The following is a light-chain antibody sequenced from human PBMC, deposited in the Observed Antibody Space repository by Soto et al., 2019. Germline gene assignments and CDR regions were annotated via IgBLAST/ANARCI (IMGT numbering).Light chain of an antibody. Sequence: DIQMTQSPSSLSASVGDIVTITFRASQSISSYLNWYQQKPGKAPKLLIYAASSLQSGFPSRFSGSGSGTDFTLTISSLQPEDFATYYCQQSYSTPTWTFGQGTKVDIK. CDR2: AAS. V-gene: IGKV1-39*01. CDR3: QQSYSTPTWT. CDR1: QSISSY. J-gene: IGKJ1*01.